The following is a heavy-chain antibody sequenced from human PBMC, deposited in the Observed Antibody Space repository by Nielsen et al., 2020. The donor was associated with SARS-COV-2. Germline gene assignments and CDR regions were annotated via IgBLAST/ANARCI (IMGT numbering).Heavy chain of an antibody. CDR3: ARDLVVVVPAATYGMDV. J-gene: IGHJ6*02. CDR2: IDPDSGGT. D-gene: IGHD2-2*01. V-gene: IGHV1-2*06. Sequence: ASVKVSCKASGYTFTDYHMHWVRQAPGQGLQWLARIDPDSGGTSYSQTFQGRLTLTSDTSTITAYMELSSLSPDDTAVYYCARDLVVVVPAATYGMDVWGQGTTVTVSS. CDR1: GYTFTDYH.